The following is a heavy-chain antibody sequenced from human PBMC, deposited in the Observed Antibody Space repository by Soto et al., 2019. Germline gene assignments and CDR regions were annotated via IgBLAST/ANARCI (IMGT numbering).Heavy chain of an antibody. Sequence: VQLVQSGAEVRVPGSSVKVSCKASGGSFISHSISWVRQAPGQGLEWMGGIIPLFGTPNYAQNFLGRVTITADESTNTTYMELSGLTYDDTATYYCARGRATWIDLWAYWGQGTPVTVSS. J-gene: IGHJ4*02. V-gene: IGHV1-69*01. CDR1: GGSFISHS. CDR3: ARGRATWIDLWAY. CDR2: IIPLFGTP. D-gene: IGHD5-12*01.